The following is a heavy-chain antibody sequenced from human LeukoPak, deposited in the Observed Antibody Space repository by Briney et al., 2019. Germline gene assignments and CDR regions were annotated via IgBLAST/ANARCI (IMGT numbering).Heavy chain of an antibody. V-gene: IGHV1-2*02. CDR1: GYTFTGYY. D-gene: IGHD6-6*01. Sequence: ASVKVSCKASGYTFTGYYMHWVRQAPGQGLEWMGWINPNSGGTNYAQKFQGRVTITRDTSASTAYMELSSLRSEDTAVYYCARVSSTYYYYGMDVWGQGTTVTVSS. CDR2: INPNSGGT. CDR3: ARVSSTYYYYGMDV. J-gene: IGHJ6*02.